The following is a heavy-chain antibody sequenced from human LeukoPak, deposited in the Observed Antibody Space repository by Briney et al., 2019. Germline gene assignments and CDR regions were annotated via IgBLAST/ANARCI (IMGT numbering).Heavy chain of an antibody. CDR3: ARYYYDSSGYLY. CDR2: FSYSGST. CDR1: GGSISSRPYY. Sequence: SETLSLTCTVSGGSISSRPYYWGWIRQPPGKGLEWLGSFSYSGSTYYKPSLKSRVTISVDTSKNQFSLKLSSVTAADTAVYYCARYYYDSSGYLYWGQGTLVTVSS. J-gene: IGHJ4*02. V-gene: IGHV4-39*07. D-gene: IGHD3-22*01.